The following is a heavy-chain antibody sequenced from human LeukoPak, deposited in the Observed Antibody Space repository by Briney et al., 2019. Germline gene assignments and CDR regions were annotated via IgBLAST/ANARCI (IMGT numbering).Heavy chain of an antibody. V-gene: IGHV3-30*02. CDR2: IRSDGNK. Sequence: PGGSLRLSCTASGFTFTRYGMHWVRQAPGKGLEWGAFIRSDGNKFYTDSLKGRFTVSRDNSRNNVYLQMNSLRIEDTAVYHCARDTGDYYGSSGHYYAGWFDLWGQGTLVTVSS. D-gene: IGHD3-22*01. CDR1: GFTFTRYG. J-gene: IGHJ5*02. CDR3: ARDTGDYYGSSGHYYAGWFDL.